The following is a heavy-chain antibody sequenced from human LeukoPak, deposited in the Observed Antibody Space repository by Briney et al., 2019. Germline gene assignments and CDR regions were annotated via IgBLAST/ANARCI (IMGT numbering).Heavy chain of an antibody. V-gene: IGHV1-24*01. CDR1: GYTLTELS. CDR2: FDPEDGET. Sequence: ASVKVSCKVSGYTLTELSMHWVRQAPGKGLEWMGGFDPEDGETSYAQKFQGRVTMTRDTSTSTVYMELSSLRSEDTAVYYCARDRSDSGSYWFDPWGQGTLVTVSS. CDR3: ARDRSDSGSYWFDP. D-gene: IGHD1-26*01. J-gene: IGHJ5*02.